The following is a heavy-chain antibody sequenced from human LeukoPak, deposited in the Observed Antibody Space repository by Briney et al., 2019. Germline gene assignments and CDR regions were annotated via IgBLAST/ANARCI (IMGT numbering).Heavy chain of an antibody. V-gene: IGHV3-21*01. Sequence: PGGSLRLSCAASGFTFNNAWMTWVRQAPGKGLEWVSFIRSSSSDIYYADSVKGRFTISRDNAKNSLYLQMESLRAEDTAVYYCARVRSGSLDYWGQGTLVTVS. CDR1: GFTFNNAW. CDR3: ARVRSGSLDY. J-gene: IGHJ4*02. D-gene: IGHD1-26*01. CDR2: IRSSSSDI.